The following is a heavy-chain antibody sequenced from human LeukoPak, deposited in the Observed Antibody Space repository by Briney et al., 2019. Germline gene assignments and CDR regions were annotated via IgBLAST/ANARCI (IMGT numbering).Heavy chain of an antibody. V-gene: IGHV1-69*05. CDR2: IIPIFGTA. D-gene: IGHD3-10*01. CDR3: ASPTYYYGSGSYYTPLIYYYYYYMDV. CDR1: GGTFSSYA. Sequence: SVKVSCKASGGTFSSYAISWVRQAPGQGLEWMGGIIPIFGTANYAQKFQGRVTITTDESTSTAYMELSSLRSEDTAVYYCASPTYYYGSGSYYTPLIYYYYYYMDVWGKGTTVTVSS. J-gene: IGHJ6*03.